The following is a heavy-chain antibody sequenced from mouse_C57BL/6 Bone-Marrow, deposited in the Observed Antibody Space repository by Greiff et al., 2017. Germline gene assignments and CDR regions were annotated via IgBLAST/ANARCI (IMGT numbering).Heavy chain of an antibody. Sequence: VQLQQSGAELARPGASVKMSCKASGYTFTSYTMHWVKQRPGQGLEWIGYINPSSGYTKYNQKFKDKATLTADKSSSTAYMQLSSLTSEDSAVYYCAKPYYFHAIDYWGQGTSVTVSS. D-gene: IGHD1-1*01. V-gene: IGHV1-4*01. CDR3: AKPYYFHAIDY. J-gene: IGHJ4*01. CDR2: INPSSGYT. CDR1: GYTFTSYT.